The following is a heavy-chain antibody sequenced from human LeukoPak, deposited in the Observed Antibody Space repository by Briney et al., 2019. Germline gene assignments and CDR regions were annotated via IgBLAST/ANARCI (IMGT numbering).Heavy chain of an antibody. J-gene: IGHJ4*02. D-gene: IGHD2-21*02. V-gene: IGHV3-30-3*01. Sequence: PGGSLRLSCAASGFSVSSSYTSWVRQAPGKGLEWVAVISYDGSNKYYADSVKGRFTISRDNSKNTLYLQMNSLRAEDTAVYYCAELVTLNFWGQGTLVTVSS. CDR2: ISYDGSNK. CDR3: AELVTLNF. CDR1: GFSVSSSY.